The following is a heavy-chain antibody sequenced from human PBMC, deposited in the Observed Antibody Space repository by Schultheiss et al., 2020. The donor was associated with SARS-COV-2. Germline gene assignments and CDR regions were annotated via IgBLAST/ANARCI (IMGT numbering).Heavy chain of an antibody. D-gene: IGHD4-17*01. CDR1: GGSFSGYY. V-gene: IGHV4-34*01. CDR3: ARFSNGDYGDSNAFDY. CDR2: INHSGST. J-gene: IGHJ4*02. Sequence: SETLSLTCAVYGGSFSGYYWSWIRQPPGKGLEWIGEINHSGSTNYNPSLKSRVTISVDTSKNQFSLKLSSVTAADTAVYYCARFSNGDYGDSNAFDYWGQGTLVTVSS.